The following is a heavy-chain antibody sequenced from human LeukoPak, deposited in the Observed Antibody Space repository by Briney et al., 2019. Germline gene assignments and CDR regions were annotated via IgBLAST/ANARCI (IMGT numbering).Heavy chain of an antibody. D-gene: IGHD2-2*01. J-gene: IGHJ5*02. CDR3: ATYCSSTSCYWFDP. CDR2: FDPEDGET. V-gene: IGHV1-24*01. Sequence: GASVEVSCKVSGYTLTELSMHWVRQAPGKGLEWMGGFDPEDGETIYAQKFQGRVTMTEDTSTDTAYMELSSLRSEDTAVYYCATYCSSTSCYWFDPWGQGTLVTVSS. CDR1: GYTLTELS.